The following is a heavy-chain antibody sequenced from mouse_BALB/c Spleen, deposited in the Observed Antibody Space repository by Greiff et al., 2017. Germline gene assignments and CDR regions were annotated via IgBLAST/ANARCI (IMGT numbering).Heavy chain of an antibody. V-gene: IGHV5-12-2*01. CDR2: ISNGGGST. CDR1: GFTFSSYT. Sequence: EVKLVESGGGLVQPGGSLKLSCAASGFTFSSYTMSWVRQTPEKRLEWVAYISNGGGSTYYPDTVKGRFTSSRDNAKNTLYLQMSSLKSEDTAMYYCARENFDYWGQGTTLTVSS. J-gene: IGHJ2*01. CDR3: ARENFDY.